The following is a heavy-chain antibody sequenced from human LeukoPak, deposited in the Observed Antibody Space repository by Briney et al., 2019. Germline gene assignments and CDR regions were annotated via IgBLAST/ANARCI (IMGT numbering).Heavy chain of an antibody. CDR2: ISGSGGST. Sequence: GESLKISCKGSGYSFTSYWIGWVRQAPGKGLEWVSAISGSGGSTYYADSVKGRFTISRDNSKNTLYLQMNSLRAEDTAVYYCAKDRAPNYYDSSGYYDAFDIWGQGTMVTVSS. D-gene: IGHD3-22*01. CDR3: AKDRAPNYYDSSGYYDAFDI. V-gene: IGHV3-23*01. CDR1: GYSFTSYW. J-gene: IGHJ3*02.